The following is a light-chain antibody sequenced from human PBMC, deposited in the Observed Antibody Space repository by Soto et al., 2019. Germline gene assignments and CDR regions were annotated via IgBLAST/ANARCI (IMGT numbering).Light chain of an antibody. CDR3: QFYESSNYVI. CDR1: SGSIASNY. CDR2: GGS. J-gene: IGLJ2*01. Sequence: NFMLTQPHSVSESPGKTVTISCTRSSGSIASNYVQWYQQRPGSAPTTVIFGGSQRPSGVSDRFSASIDSSSNSASLTISGLQTEDGADNYFQFYESSNYVIFGGGTKLTVL. V-gene: IGLV6-57*04.